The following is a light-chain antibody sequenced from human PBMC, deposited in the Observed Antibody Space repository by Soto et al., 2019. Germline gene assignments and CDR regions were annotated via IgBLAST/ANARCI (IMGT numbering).Light chain of an antibody. CDR1: SSNIGSGYH. CDR2: GNN. J-gene: IGLJ2*01. V-gene: IGLV1-40*01. Sequence: QSALTQPPSVSGAPGQRVTISCTGSSSNIGSGYHVHWYRQLPGTAPKLLIYGNNNRPSGVPDRFSGSKSGISASLAITGLQAEDEADYYCQSYDSSLSASVFGGGTKLTVL. CDR3: QSYDSSLSASV.